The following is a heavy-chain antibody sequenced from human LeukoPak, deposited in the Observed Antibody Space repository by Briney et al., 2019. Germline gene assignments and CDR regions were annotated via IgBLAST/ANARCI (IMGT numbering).Heavy chain of an antibody. CDR3: ARDTWAYYMDV. CDR1: GFTVSSNY. CDR2: IYSGGST. Sequence: GGSLRLSCAASGFTVSSNYMTWVRQAPGKGLEWVSVIYSGGSTYYADSVKGRFTISRDNSKNTLYLQMNSLRAEDTAVYYCARDTWAYYMDVWGKGTTVTISS. D-gene: IGHD2/OR15-2a*01. V-gene: IGHV3-53*01. J-gene: IGHJ6*03.